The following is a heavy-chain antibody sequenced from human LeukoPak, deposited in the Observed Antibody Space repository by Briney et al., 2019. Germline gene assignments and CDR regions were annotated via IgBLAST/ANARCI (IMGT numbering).Heavy chain of an antibody. D-gene: IGHD4-23*01. CDR3: ARVAARWVDY. Sequence: PGGSLRLSCAASGFTFSSYAMSWVRQAPGKGLEWVSYISSSGSTIYYADSVKGRFTISRDNAKNSLYLQMNSLRAEDTAVYYCARVAARWVDYWGQGTLVTVSS. CDR1: GFTFSSYA. J-gene: IGHJ4*02. CDR2: ISSSGSTI. V-gene: IGHV3-48*04.